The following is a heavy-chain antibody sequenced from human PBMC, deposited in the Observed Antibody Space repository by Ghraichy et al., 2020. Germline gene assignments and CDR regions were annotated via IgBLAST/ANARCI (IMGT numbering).Heavy chain of an antibody. J-gene: IGHJ4*02. CDR3: ARQIEDYYDSSAYFDY. CDR1: GGSISSRSYY. CDR2: INYSGST. Sequence: ESLNISCTVSGGSISSRSYYWGWIRQPPGKGLEWIGSINYSGSTYYNPSLKSRVTISVDTSENQLSLKLSSVTAADTAVYYCARQIEDYYDSSAYFDYWGQGTLVTVSS. V-gene: IGHV4-39*01. D-gene: IGHD3-22*01.